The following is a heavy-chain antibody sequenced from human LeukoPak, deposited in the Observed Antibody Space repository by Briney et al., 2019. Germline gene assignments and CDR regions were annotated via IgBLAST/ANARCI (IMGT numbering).Heavy chain of an antibody. V-gene: IGHV1-46*01. CDR1: GYTFTSYF. CDR3: ARGLPGVLGAPLYLDN. D-gene: IGHD2-8*01. Sequence: ASVKVSCKTSGYTFTSYFIHWVRQAPGQGLEWMGIIDPRGGITRYEQKFQGRVTMTRDTSTSTVYMQLSSLRSEDTAMYYCARGLPGVLGAPLYLDNWGQGTLVTVSS. CDR2: IDPRGGIT. J-gene: IGHJ4*02.